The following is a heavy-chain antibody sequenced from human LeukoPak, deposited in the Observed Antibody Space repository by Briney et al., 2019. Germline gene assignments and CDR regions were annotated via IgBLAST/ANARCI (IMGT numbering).Heavy chain of an antibody. V-gene: IGHV4-39*01. CDR1: GDSIRSSIYY. J-gene: IGHJ4*02. Sequence: LETLSLTCGVSGDSIRSSIYYWGWIRQPPGKGLEWIGSVYYDGSAYYNPSLKSRVTISVDTSKNQLSLKLSSVTAADTAVYYCARPLTRGGTYYVWGQGTLVTVSS. D-gene: IGHD1-26*01. CDR2: VYYDGSA. CDR3: ARPLTRGGTYYV.